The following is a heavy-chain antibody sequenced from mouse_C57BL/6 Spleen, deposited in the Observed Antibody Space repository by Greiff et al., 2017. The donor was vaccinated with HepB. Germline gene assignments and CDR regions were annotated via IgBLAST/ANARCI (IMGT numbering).Heavy chain of an antibody. J-gene: IGHJ3*01. CDR1: GYTFTSYT. D-gene: IGHD2-2*01. Sequence: QVQLQQSGAELARPGASVKMSCKASGYTFTSYTMHWVKQRPGQGLEWIGYINPSSGYTKYNQKFKDKATLTADKSSSTAYMQLSSLTSEDSAVYYCARVMVTTWFAYWGQGTLVTVSA. CDR2: INPSSGYT. V-gene: IGHV1-4*01. CDR3: ARVMVTTWFAY.